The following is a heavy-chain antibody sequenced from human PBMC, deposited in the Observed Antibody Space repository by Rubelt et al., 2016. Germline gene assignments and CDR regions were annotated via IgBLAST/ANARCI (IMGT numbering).Heavy chain of an antibody. J-gene: IGHJ4*02. CDR2: IYYSGST. V-gene: IGHV4-59*12. CDR3: ARDARGSYRRFDY. CDR1: GGSISSYY. D-gene: IGHD1-26*01. Sequence: QVQLQESGPGLVKPSETLSLTCTVSGGSISSYYWSWIRQPPGKGLAWIGYIYYSGSTNYNPSLKSRVTISVDTSKNQFSLKLSSVTAADTAVYYCARDARGSYRRFDYWGQGTLVTVSS.